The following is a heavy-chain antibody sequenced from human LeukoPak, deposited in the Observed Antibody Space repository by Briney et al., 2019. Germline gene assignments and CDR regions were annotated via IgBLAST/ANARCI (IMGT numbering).Heavy chain of an antibody. CDR3: ASRRSGWPNDAFDI. CDR1: GFTFKLYW. CDR2: INDDGSDT. Sequence: PGGSLRLSCAASGFTFKLYWMHWVRQVPGKRPVWVSRINDDGSDTIYADSVRGRFTISRDDAKNTVYLQMNNLRAEDTAVYYCASRRSGWPNDAFDIWGQGTMVTVTS. J-gene: IGHJ3*02. D-gene: IGHD6-19*01. V-gene: IGHV3-74*01.